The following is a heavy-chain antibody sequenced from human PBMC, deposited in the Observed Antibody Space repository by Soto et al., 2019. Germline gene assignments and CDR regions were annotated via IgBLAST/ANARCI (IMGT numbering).Heavy chain of an antibody. V-gene: IGHV3-30-3*01. Sequence: QVQLVESGGGVVQPGRSLRLSCAASGFTFSSYAMHWVRQAPGKGLEWVAVISYDGSNKYYADSVKGRFTISRDNSKNTMYRQMDSLRAEDTAVYYCARPYYDFWSGYYGRGMDVWGQGTTVTVSS. J-gene: IGHJ6*02. CDR3: ARPYYDFWSGYYGRGMDV. CDR2: ISYDGSNK. CDR1: GFTFSSYA. D-gene: IGHD3-3*01.